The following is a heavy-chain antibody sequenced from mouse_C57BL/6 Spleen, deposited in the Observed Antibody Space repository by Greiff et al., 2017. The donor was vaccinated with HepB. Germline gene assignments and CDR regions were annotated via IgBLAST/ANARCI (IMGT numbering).Heavy chain of an antibody. D-gene: IGHD1-1*01. CDR3: ARVKAHYEGYFDV. CDR1: GYTFTDYY. Sequence: EVQLQQSGPELVKPGASVKISCKASGYTFTDYYMNWVKQSHGKSLEWIGDINPNNGGTSYNQKFKGKATLTVDKSSSTAYMELRSLTSEDSAVYYCARVKAHYEGYFDVWGTGTTVTVSS. V-gene: IGHV1-26*01. CDR2: INPNNGGT. J-gene: IGHJ1*03.